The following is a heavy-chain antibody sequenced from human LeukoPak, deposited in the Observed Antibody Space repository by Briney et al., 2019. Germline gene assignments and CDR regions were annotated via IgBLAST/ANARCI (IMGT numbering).Heavy chain of an antibody. Sequence: SETLSLTCTVSGGSISTYYWSWIRQPPGKGLEWIGYIYYSGSTYYNPSLKSRVTISVDTSTNQFSLKLRSVTAADTAVYYCARGRYGDYVGEDGFDIWGQGTMVTVSS. D-gene: IGHD4-17*01. CDR3: ARGRYGDYVGEDGFDI. V-gene: IGHV4-59*12. CDR2: IYYSGST. CDR1: GGSISTYY. J-gene: IGHJ3*02.